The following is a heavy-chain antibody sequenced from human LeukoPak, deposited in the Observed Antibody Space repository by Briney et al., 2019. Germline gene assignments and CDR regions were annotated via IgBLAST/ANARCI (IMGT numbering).Heavy chain of an antibody. D-gene: IGHD6-13*01. CDR1: GYSISSGYD. Sequence: PSETLSLTCTVSGYSISSGYDWGWIRRPPGRGRGWIGSIYHSGSTYYNPSLKRRVTISVDTSKHQFSLKLSSVTAADTAVYYCARDMSSSWHGHAFDIWGQGTMVTVSS. V-gene: IGHV4-38-2*02. CDR2: IYHSGST. CDR3: ARDMSSSWHGHAFDI. J-gene: IGHJ3*02.